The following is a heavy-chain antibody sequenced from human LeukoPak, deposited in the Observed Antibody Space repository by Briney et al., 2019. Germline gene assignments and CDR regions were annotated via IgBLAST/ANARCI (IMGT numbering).Heavy chain of an antibody. J-gene: IGHJ3*02. CDR1: GFTFSSYA. CDR3: ASLSYSSGWYASDRNAFDI. V-gene: IGHV3-30*04. Sequence: GRSLRLSCAASGFTFSSYAMHWVRQAPGKGLEWVAVISYDGSNKYYADSVKGRLTISRDNSKNTLYLQMNSLRAEGTAVYYCASLSYSSGWYASDRNAFDIWGQGTMVTVSS. D-gene: IGHD6-19*01. CDR2: ISYDGSNK.